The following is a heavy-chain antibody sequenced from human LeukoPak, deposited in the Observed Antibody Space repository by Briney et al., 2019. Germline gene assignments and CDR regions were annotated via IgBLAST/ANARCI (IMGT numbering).Heavy chain of an antibody. CDR2: ISSNGGST. V-gene: IGHV3-64*01. Sequence: GGSLRLSCAASGFTFSSYAMHWVRQAPGKGLEYVSAISSNGGSTYYANSVKGRFTISRDNSKNTLYLQMGSLRAEDMAVYYCAKGSKEVLFTRDHYMDVWGKGTTVTISS. CDR3: AKGSKEVLFTRDHYMDV. CDR1: GFTFSSYA. J-gene: IGHJ6*03. D-gene: IGHD3-3*01.